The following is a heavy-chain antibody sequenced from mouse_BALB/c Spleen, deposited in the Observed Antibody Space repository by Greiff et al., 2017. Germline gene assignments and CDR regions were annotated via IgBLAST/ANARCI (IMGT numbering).Heavy chain of an antibody. CDR3: ARDRDSFAY. V-gene: IGHV1-31*01. CDR1: GYSFTGYY. D-gene: IGHD2-14*01. J-gene: IGHJ3*01. Sequence: EVQLQQSGPELVKTGASVKISCKASGYSFTGYYMHWVKQSHGKSLEWIGYISCYNGATSYNQKFKGKATLTVDKSSSTAYMELLSLTSEDSAVYYCARDRDSFAYWGQGTLVTVSA. CDR2: ISCYNGAT.